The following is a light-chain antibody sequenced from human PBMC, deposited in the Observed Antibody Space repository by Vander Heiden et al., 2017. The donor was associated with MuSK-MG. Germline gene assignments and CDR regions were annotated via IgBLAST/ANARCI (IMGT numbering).Light chain of an antibody. CDR2: SAS. V-gene: IGKV1-27*01. J-gene: IGKJ3*01. Sequence: DIQMTQSPSSLSASVGDRVTITCRATPSISTYLAWYQQKPGKVPKLLIYSASTLHSGVPSRFSGSGSGTDFTLTISSLQPEDIASYYCQNYNSAPFTFGPGTKVDIK. CDR3: QNYNSAPFT. CDR1: PSISTY.